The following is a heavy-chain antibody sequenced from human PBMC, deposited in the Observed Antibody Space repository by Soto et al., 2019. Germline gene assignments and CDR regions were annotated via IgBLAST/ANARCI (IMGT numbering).Heavy chain of an antibody. CDR2: ISASGGDI. J-gene: IGHJ3*02. CDR1: GFTLSRYS. V-gene: IGHV3-48*01. Sequence: EVRLVESGGGLVQPGGSLRLSCGASGFTLSRYSMNWVRQSPGKGLEWVSFISASGGDIYYADSVRGRFSISRDDARSSLYLQMNSLRAEDTALYYCATYDYDNFGGALHIWGRGTMVTVSS. CDR3: ATYDYDNFGGALHI. D-gene: IGHD4-17*01.